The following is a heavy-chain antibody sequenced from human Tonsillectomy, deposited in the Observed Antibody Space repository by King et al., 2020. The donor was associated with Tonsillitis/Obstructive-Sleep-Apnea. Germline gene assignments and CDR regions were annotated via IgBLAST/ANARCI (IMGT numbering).Heavy chain of an antibody. CDR1: GFTFSSYW. D-gene: IGHD3-16*01. CDR2: IKQAGSEK. V-gene: IGHV3-7*01. J-gene: IGHJ4*02. Sequence: VQLVESGGGLVQSGGSLRLSRAASGFTFSSYWMSWVRQATGKGLEWVANIKQAGSEKHYVDSVKGRFTISRDNAENSLYLQLNSLRAEDTAVYYCAREGGHGMGFDYWGQGTLVTVSS. CDR3: AREGGHGMGFDY.